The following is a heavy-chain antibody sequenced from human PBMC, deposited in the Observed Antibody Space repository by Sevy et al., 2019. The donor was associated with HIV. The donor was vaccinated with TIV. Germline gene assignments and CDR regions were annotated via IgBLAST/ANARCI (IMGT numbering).Heavy chain of an antibody. CDR3: ARGGGATTKPYYFDY. CDR1: GGSISSGGYS. D-gene: IGHD3-10*01. J-gene: IGHJ4*02. Sequence: SETLSLTCAVSGGSISSGGYSWSWIRQPPGKDLEWIGYIYHSGSTYYNPSLKSRVTISVDRTKNQFSLKLSSVTAAATAVYYCARGGGATTKPYYFDYWGQGTLVTVSS. CDR2: IYHSGST. V-gene: IGHV4-30-2*01.